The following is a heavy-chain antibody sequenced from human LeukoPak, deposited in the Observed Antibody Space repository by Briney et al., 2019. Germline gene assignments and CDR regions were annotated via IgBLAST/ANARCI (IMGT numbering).Heavy chain of an antibody. D-gene: IGHD4-17*01. CDR3: AKDRTALTNSFLDQ. Sequence: GGSLRLSCAASEFIFSNFGMHWVRQAPGKGLEWVSFITYDETIKYYGDSVKGRFNISRDNSKNTLYLQMNSLRIEDTAVYYCAKDRTALTNSFLDQWGQGSLVTVSS. CDR2: ITYDETIK. CDR1: EFIFSNFG. J-gene: IGHJ4*02. V-gene: IGHV3-30*02.